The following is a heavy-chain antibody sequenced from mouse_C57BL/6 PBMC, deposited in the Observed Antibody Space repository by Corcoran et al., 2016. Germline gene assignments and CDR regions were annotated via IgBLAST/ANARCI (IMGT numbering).Heavy chain of an antibody. Sequence: EVQLQQSGPVLVKPGASVKMSCKASGYTFTDYYMNWVKQSHGKSLEWIGVINPYNGGTSYNQKFKGKATLTVDKSSSTAYMELNSLTSEDSAVYYCARRLDGYYYWGQGTTLTVSS. CDR3: ARRLDGYYY. CDR1: GYTFTDYY. CDR2: INPYNGGT. V-gene: IGHV1-19*01. D-gene: IGHD2-3*01. J-gene: IGHJ2*01.